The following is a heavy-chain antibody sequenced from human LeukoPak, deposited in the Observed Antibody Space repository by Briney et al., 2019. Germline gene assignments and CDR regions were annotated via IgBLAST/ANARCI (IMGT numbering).Heavy chain of an antibody. CDR2: IIPIFGTA. Sequence: GASVTVSCKASGGTFSSYAISWVRQAPGQGLEWMGGIIPIFGTANYAQKFQGRVTITTDESTSTAYMELSSLRSEDTAVYYCARGVVRGVFQHWGQGTLVTVSS. CDR1: GGTFSSYA. D-gene: IGHD3-3*01. J-gene: IGHJ1*01. V-gene: IGHV1-69*05. CDR3: ARGVVRGVFQH.